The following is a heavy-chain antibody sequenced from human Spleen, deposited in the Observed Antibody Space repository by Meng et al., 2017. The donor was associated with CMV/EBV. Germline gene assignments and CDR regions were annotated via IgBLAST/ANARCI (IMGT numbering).Heavy chain of an antibody. J-gene: IGHJ4*02. CDR2: INPNSGGT. Sequence: ASVKVSCKASGYTITSYGISWVRQAPGQGLEWMGWINPNSGGTNYAQKFQGRVTMTRDTSISTAYMELSRLRSDDTAVYYCARGSGSYYMAPTVWGQGTLVTVSS. V-gene: IGHV1-2*02. CDR1: GYTITSYG. D-gene: IGHD1-26*01. CDR3: ARGSGSYYMAPTV.